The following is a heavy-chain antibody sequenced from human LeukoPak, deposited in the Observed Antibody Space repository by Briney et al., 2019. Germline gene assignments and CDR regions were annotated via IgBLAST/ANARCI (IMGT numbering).Heavy chain of an antibody. CDR1: GGTFSKYA. Sequence: SVKVSCKASGGTFSKYAISWVQQAPGQGLEWMGRIIPMFGIEDFAQQFQGRVTITTDESTSTAYLELSSLRSEDTAMYYCATDEQARFSPFDYWGQGTLITVSS. V-gene: IGHV1-69*05. J-gene: IGHJ4*02. CDR3: ATDEQARFSPFDY. CDR2: IIPMFGIE. D-gene: IGHD1/OR15-1a*01.